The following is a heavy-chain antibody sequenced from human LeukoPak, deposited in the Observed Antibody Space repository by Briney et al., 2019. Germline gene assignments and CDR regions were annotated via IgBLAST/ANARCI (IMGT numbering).Heavy chain of an antibody. CDR1: GFTFSSYG. J-gene: IGHJ4*02. V-gene: IGHV3-33*06. Sequence: GGSLRLSCAASGFTFSSYGMHWVRQAPGEGLEWVAVIWYDGSNKFYGDSVKGRFTISRDNSKNTVHLQMNSLRVEDTAVYYCAKAFCDGDCYGGPFEFWGQGNLVTVSS. CDR3: AKAFCDGDCYGGPFEF. D-gene: IGHD2-21*02. CDR2: IWYDGSNK.